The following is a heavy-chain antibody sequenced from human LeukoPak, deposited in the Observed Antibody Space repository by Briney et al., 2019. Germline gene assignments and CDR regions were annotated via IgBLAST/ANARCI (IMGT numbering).Heavy chain of an antibody. CDR3: ASHENIVGAPVDY. D-gene: IGHD1-26*01. V-gene: IGHV4-59*01. CDR1: GGSISSYY. Sequence: SETLSLTCTVSGGSISSYYWSWIRQPPGKGLEWIGYIYYSGSTNYNPSLKSRVTISVDTSKNQFSLKLSSVTAADTAVYYCASHENIVGAPVDYWGQGTLVTVSS. J-gene: IGHJ4*02. CDR2: IYYSGST.